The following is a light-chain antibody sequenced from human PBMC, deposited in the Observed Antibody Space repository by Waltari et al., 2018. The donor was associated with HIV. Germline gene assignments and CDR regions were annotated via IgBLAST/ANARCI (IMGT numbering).Light chain of an antibody. CDR1: SSDVGYFRY. J-gene: IGLJ2*01. V-gene: IGLV2-14*03. CDR3: SSYTSSSTLVI. CDR2: DVS. Sequence: QSALTQPASVSGSPGQSITLSCTGTSSDVGYFRYVSCYQQRPGNAPKLIIFDVSNRASGVSDRFSGSKSGNTASLTISGLQAEDEADYYCSSYTSSSTLVIFGGGTKLTVL.